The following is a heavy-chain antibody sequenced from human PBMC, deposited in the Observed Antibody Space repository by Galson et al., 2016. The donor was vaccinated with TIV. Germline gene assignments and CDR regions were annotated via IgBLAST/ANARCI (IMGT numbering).Heavy chain of an antibody. CDR3: ARDRVVDATYYYYYYGMDV. J-gene: IGHJ6*02. CDR2: ISDGGNT. D-gene: IGHD2-15*01. CDR1: GLSVSINY. V-gene: IGHV3-66*02. Sequence: SLRLSCAASGLSVSINYMTWVRQAPGKGLEWVSPISDGGNTYYPDSVKGRFTISRDNSKDTLYLQMNSLGVEETAVYYCARDRVVDATYYYYYYGMDVWGQGTAVTVSS.